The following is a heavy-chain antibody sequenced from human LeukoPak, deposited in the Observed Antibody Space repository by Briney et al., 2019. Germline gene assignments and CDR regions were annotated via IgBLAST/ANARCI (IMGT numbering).Heavy chain of an antibody. D-gene: IGHD6-13*01. V-gene: IGHV1-18*01. CDR2: INPYNANT. CDR3: ARDLGRQQLVGNDY. CDR1: GYTFISYG. Sequence: ASVKVSCKASGYTFISYGISWVRQAPGQGLEWIGWINPYNANTNYAQNLQGRVTMTTDTSTSTAYMELRSLRSDDTAVYYCARDLGRQQLVGNDYWGQGTLVTVSS. J-gene: IGHJ4*02.